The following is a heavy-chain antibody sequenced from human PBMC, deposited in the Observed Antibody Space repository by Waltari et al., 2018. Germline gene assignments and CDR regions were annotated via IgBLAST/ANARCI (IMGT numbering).Heavy chain of an antibody. CDR1: GGSFRGYY. D-gene: IGHD3-10*01. Sequence: QVQLQQRGAGLLKPSETLSLMCTVYGGSFRGYYLSWIRQPPGKGLEWIGEPNHSGSTNYTPALKSRVTIAVDTSKNRLSLKLTSVTAADTAVYYCARAGYFGSGRNWFDPWGQGTLVTVSS. CDR3: ARAGYFGSGRNWFDP. J-gene: IGHJ5*02. V-gene: IGHV4-34*01. CDR2: PNHSGST.